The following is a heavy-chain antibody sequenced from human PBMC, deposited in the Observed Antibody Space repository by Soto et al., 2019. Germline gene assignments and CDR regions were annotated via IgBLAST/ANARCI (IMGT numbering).Heavy chain of an antibody. Sequence: QVQLQESGPGLVKPSETLSLTCTVSGGSVSSGSYYWSWIRQPPGKGLEWIGYIYYSGSTNYNPPLKSRVTIAVDTSKNPFSLKLSSVTAADTAVYYCARAPKALLWFGELLAWFDPWGQGTLVTVSS. J-gene: IGHJ5*02. D-gene: IGHD3-10*01. V-gene: IGHV4-61*01. CDR1: GGSVSSGSYY. CDR3: ARAPKALLWFGELLAWFDP. CDR2: IYYSGST.